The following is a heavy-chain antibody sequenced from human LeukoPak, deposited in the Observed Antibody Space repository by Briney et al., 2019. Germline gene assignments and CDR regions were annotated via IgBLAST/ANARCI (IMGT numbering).Heavy chain of an antibody. CDR1: GGSISSGDYY. V-gene: IGHV4-30-4*01. J-gene: IGHJ4*02. Sequence: SETLSLTCTVSGGSISSGDYYWSWIRQPPGKGLEWIGYIYYSGSTYYNPSLKSRVTISVDTSKNQFSLKLSSVTAADTGVFYCAREAPLRYCSGGSCYSFDYGGQGNLVTVSS. D-gene: IGHD2-15*01. CDR2: IYYSGST. CDR3: AREAPLRYCSGGSCYSFDY.